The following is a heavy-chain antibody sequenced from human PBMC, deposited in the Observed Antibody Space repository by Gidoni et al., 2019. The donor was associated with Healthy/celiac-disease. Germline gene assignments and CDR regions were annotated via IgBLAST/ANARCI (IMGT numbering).Heavy chain of an antibody. V-gene: IGHV3-30*18. Sequence: QVQLVESGGGVVQPGRSLRLSCAASGFTFRSYGFHWVRQAPGKGLEWVAVISYDGSNKYYADSVKGRFTISRDNSKNTLYLQMNSLRAEDTAVYYCAKLQTAYYYDSSGYYYDAFDIWGQGTMVTVSS. D-gene: IGHD3-22*01. CDR3: AKLQTAYYYDSSGYYYDAFDI. CDR2: ISYDGSNK. CDR1: GFTFRSYG. J-gene: IGHJ3*02.